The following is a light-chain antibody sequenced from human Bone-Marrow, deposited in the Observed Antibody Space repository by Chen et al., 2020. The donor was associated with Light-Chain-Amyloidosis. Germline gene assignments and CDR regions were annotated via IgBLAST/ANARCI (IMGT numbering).Light chain of an antibody. CDR3: QSYQGSSQGV. J-gene: IGLJ3*02. CDR1: SGSIATNY. V-gene: IGLV6-57*01. Sequence: NFMLTQPHSVSESPGKTVILSCTRSSGSIATNYVQWYQQRPGSSPTTVIYEDDQRPSGVPDRFSVSIDRSSNSASLTISGLKTEDEADYYCQSYQGSSQGVFGGGTKLTVL. CDR2: EDD.